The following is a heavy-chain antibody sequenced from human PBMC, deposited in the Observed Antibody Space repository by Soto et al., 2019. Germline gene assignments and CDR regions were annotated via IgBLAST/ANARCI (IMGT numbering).Heavy chain of an antibody. CDR1: GYTFTMYG. Sequence: QVQVVQSGPEVKKPGTSVRVSCKTSGYTFTMYGITWVRQGPGQGLEWMGWISTDNSNTEYAQKLQGRVTMTTDTSTSTAYLELRSLRSDDPAVYYCARALEGRRTDYWGQGTLVTVSS. CDR2: ISTDNSNT. J-gene: IGHJ4*02. V-gene: IGHV1-18*01. D-gene: IGHD1-1*01. CDR3: ARALEGRRTDY.